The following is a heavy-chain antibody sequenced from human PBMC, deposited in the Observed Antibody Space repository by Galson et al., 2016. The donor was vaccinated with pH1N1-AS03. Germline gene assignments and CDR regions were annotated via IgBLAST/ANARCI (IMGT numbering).Heavy chain of an antibody. CDR3: TKEGYGDYSDY. D-gene: IGHD4-17*01. J-gene: IGHJ4*02. CDR1: VFTFRYAW. Sequence: SLRLSCAASVFTFRYAWMSWVRQAPGKGLEWVGRIKSKTDGGTTDFAAPVEGRFTISRDDSKNMLYLQMNSLKTEDSAMYYCTKEGYGDYSDYWGQGTLVTVSS. CDR2: IKSKTDGGTT. V-gene: IGHV3-15*01.